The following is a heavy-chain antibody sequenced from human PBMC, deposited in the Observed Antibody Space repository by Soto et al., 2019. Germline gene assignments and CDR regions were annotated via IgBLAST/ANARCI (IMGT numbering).Heavy chain of an antibody. D-gene: IGHD3-10*01. J-gene: IGHJ6*02. V-gene: IGHV1-69*13. CDR2: IIPIFGTA. CDR3: ATYSGPYYYGMDV. Sequence: SVKVSCKASGGTFSSYAISWVRQAPGQGLEWMGGIIPIFGTANYAREFQGRVTITADESTSTAYMELSSLRSEDTAVYYCATYSGPYYYGMDVWGQGTTVTVSS. CDR1: GGTFSSYA.